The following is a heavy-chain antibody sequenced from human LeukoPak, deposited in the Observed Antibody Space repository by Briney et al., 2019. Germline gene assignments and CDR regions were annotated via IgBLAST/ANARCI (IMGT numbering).Heavy chain of an antibody. CDR3: ARGRGSGWYEDY. CDR1: GGSISSYY. V-gene: IGHV4-34*01. D-gene: IGHD6-19*01. Sequence: SETLSLTCTVSGGSISSYYWSWIRQPPGKGLEWIGEINHSGSTNYNPSLKSRVTISVDTSKNQFSLKLSSVTAADTAVYYCARGRGSGWYEDYWGQGTLVTVSS. CDR2: INHSGST. J-gene: IGHJ4*02.